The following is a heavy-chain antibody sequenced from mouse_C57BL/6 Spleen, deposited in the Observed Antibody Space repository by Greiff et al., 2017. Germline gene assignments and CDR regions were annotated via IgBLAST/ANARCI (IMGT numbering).Heavy chain of an antibody. CDR3: AREFYDGPYFDY. Sequence: QVQLQQSDAELVKPGASVKISCKASGYTFTDHTIHWMKQRPEQGLEWIGYIYPRDGSTKYNEKFKGKATLTADKPSSTAYMQLNSLTSEDSAVYFCAREFYDGPYFDYWGQGTTLTVSS. D-gene: IGHD1-1*01. CDR1: GYTFTDHT. CDR2: IYPRDGST. J-gene: IGHJ2*01. V-gene: IGHV1-78*01.